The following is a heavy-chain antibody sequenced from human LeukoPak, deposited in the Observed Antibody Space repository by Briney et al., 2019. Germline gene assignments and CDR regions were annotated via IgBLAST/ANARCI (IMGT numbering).Heavy chain of an antibody. CDR3: ARDPPSGYDSPGD. Sequence: GGALRLSSAASGVTFSSYWMSWVRQAPGMGLEWVANINQDGSENYYVDSVKGRFTISRDNANNSLYLHMNSLRAEDTAVYYCARDPPSGYDSPGDWGQGTLVTVSS. CDR2: INQDGSEN. J-gene: IGHJ4*02. V-gene: IGHV3-7*01. D-gene: IGHD3-22*01. CDR1: GVTFSSYW.